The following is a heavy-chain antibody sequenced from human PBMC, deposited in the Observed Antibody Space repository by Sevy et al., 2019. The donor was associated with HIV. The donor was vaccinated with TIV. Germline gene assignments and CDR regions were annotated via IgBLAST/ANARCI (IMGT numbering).Heavy chain of an antibody. CDR1: GFTFSSYA. J-gene: IGHJ5*02. Sequence: GGSLRLSCAASGFTFSSYAMSWVRQAPGKGLEWVSTISGSGGSAYYADSVKGRFTISRDNSKNTLYLQMNSLRAEDTAVYYCAKGLRGTTTNNWFDPWGQETLVTVSS. CDR2: ISGSGGSA. V-gene: IGHV3-23*01. D-gene: IGHD4-17*01. CDR3: AKGLRGTTTNNWFDP.